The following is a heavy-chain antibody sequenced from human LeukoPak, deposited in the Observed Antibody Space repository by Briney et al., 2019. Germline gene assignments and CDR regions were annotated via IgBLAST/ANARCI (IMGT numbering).Heavy chain of an antibody. CDR1: GFTFSSHA. CDR2: ISGSGDST. CDR3: AITIAVAGTGGFFDY. J-gene: IGHJ4*02. D-gene: IGHD6-19*01. V-gene: IGHV3-23*01. Sequence: GGSLRLSCAASGFTFSSHAMSWVRQAPGKGLEWVSAISGSGDSTYYADSVKGRFTISRDNSKDTLYLQMNSLRAEDTAVYYCAITIAVAGTGGFFDYWDQGTLVTVSS.